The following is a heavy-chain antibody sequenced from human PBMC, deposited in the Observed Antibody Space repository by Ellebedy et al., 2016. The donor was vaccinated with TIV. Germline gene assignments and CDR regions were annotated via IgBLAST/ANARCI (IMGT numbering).Heavy chain of an antibody. CDR2: ISAYNGNT. CDR1: GYTFTSYG. V-gene: IGHV1-18*01. J-gene: IGHJ4*02. CDR3: VRSRVVAVPTIFDY. D-gene: IGHD2-2*01. Sequence: ASVKVSCKASGYTFTSYGISWVRQAPGQGLEWMGWISAYNGNTDSAQKFQGRVTMTTDTSTSTVYMELRSLRSDDTAVYYCVRSRVVAVPTIFDYWGQGTLVTVSS.